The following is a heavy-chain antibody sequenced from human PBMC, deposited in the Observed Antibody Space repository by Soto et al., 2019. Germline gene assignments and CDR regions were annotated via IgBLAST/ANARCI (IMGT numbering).Heavy chain of an antibody. CDR2: IYNNRSF. CDR3: ARVPLDYSNSHYFDF. D-gene: IGHD6-6*01. V-gene: IGHV4-61*01. Sequence: KTSETLSLTCTVSGGSVSSGSFYWSWIRQPPGKGLEWVGFIYNNRSFNYNPSLKSRVTISVATSKHQFSLKLSSVTAADTAVYYCARVPLDYSNSHYFDFWGQGALVTVSS. CDR1: GGSVSSGSFY. J-gene: IGHJ4*02.